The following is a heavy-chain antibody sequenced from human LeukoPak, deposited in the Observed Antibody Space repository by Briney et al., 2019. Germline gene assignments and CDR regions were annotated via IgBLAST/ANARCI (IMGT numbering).Heavy chain of an antibody. V-gene: IGHV1-46*01. J-gene: IGHJ4*02. CDR3: ARDLGWGYNDYSNYAFDY. CDR1: GYTFTSYY. D-gene: IGHD4-11*01. Sequence: ASVKVSCKASGYTFTSYYMHWVRQAPGQGLEWMGIINPSGGSTSYAQKFQGRVTMTRDMSTSTVYMELSSLRSEDTAVYYCARDLGWGYNDYSNYAFDYWGQGTLVTVSS. CDR2: INPSGGST.